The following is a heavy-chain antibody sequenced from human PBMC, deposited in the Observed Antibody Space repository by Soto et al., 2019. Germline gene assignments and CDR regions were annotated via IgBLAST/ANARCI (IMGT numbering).Heavy chain of an antibody. D-gene: IGHD3-3*01. CDR3: ASHAYDFWSGQEPFDY. CDR1: GYSFTSYW. Sequence: GESLKISCKGPGYSFTSYWIGWVRQMPGKGLEWMGIIYPGDSDTRYSPSFQGQVTISADKSISTAYLQWSSLKASDTAMYYCASHAYDFWSGQEPFDYWGQGTLVTVSS. J-gene: IGHJ4*02. V-gene: IGHV5-51*01. CDR2: IYPGDSDT.